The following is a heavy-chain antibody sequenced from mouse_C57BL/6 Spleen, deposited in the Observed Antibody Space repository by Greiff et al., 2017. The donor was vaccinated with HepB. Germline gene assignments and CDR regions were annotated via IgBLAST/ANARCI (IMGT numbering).Heavy chain of an antibody. CDR1: GYSFTGYY. Sequence: EVQLQQSGPELVKPGASVKISCKASGYSFTGYYMNWVKQSPEKSLEWIGEINPSTGGTTYNQKFKAKATLTVDKSSSTAYMQLKSLTSEDSAVYYCASGGDYYCSSYFCAYWGQGTLVTVAA. D-gene: IGHD1-1*01. J-gene: IGHJ3*01. CDR3: ASGGDYYCSSYFCAY. V-gene: IGHV1-42*01. CDR2: INPSTGGT.